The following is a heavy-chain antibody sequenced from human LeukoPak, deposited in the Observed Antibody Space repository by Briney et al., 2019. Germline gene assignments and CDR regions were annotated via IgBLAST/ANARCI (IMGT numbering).Heavy chain of an antibody. CDR3: AREQWLVYGTFDY. Sequence: PGGSLRLSCAASGFTFDDYAMHWVRQAPGKGLECVSGISWNSGSIGYADSVKGRFTISRDNAKNSLYLQMNSLRAEDTAVYYCAREQWLVYGTFDYWGQGTLVTVSS. J-gene: IGHJ4*02. CDR2: ISWNSGSI. CDR1: GFTFDDYA. V-gene: IGHV3-9*01. D-gene: IGHD6-19*01.